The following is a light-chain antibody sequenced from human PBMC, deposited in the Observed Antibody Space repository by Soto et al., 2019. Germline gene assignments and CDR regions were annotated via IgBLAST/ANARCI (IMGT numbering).Light chain of an antibody. CDR1: QSVSSN. Sequence: EIVMTQSPATLSVSPGERATLSCRASQSVSSNLAWYQQKPGQAPRLVVYGASTRATGIPARFSGSGSGTDFTLTISSLQSEDFAVYYCQQYNKWLLITFDQGTRLEIK. J-gene: IGKJ5*01. V-gene: IGKV3-15*01. CDR3: QQYNKWLLIT. CDR2: GAS.